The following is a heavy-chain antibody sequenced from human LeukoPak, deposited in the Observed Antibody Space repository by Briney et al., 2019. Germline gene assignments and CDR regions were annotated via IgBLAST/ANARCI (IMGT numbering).Heavy chain of an antibody. CDR1: AFTFRSYG. J-gene: IGHJ4*02. CDR2: IRYDGSNK. V-gene: IGHV3-30*02. D-gene: IGHD3-10*01. Sequence: GGSLRLSCATSAFTFRSYGMHWVRQAPDKGLEWVAFIRYDGSNKYYADSVKGRFTISRDNSKNTLYLQMNSLRAEDTAVYYCAKDLSKGLLYRRGMYYFDYWGQGTLVTVSS. CDR3: AKDLSKGLLYRRGMYYFDY.